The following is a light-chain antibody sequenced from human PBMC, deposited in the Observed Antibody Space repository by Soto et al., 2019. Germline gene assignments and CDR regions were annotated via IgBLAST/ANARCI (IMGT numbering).Light chain of an antibody. J-gene: IGLJ1*01. CDR3: AAWDDSLNAYV. Sequence: QSVLTQPPSASVTPGQRVTISCPGSSPNIGSNTVNWYQQLPGTAPKLLIYSNNQRPSGVPDRFSGSKSGTSASLAISGLQSEDEADYYCAAWDDSLNAYVFGTGTKVTVL. V-gene: IGLV1-44*01. CDR2: SNN. CDR1: SPNIGSNT.